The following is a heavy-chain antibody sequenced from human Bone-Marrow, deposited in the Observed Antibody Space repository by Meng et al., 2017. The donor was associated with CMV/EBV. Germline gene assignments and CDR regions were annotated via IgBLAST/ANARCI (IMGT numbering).Heavy chain of an antibody. CDR3: AREDDSSGLDY. D-gene: IGHD3-22*01. CDR2: IYYSGNT. V-gene: IGHV4-31*03. J-gene: IGHJ4*02. Sequence: SETLSLTCSVSGGSVGSGGYYWTWVRQRPGQGLEWFGYIYYSGNTFYNPSLKSRVTITLDRSDNQFFLRLNSVTAADTAVYYCAREDDSSGLDYWGQGTLVTVSS. CDR1: GGSVGSGGYY.